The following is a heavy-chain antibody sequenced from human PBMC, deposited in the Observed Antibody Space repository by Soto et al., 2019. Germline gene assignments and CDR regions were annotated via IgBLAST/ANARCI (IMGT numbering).Heavy chain of an antibody. CDR1: GYTFTTYY. Sequence: ASVKVSSKASGYTFTTYYMHWVRQAPGQGLEWMGIINPSDGTTSYAQRFRGRVTMTRDTSTSTVYMELSSLRSGDTAVYYCARVLNQQMVRGVPFDYWGQGTLVTVSS. J-gene: IGHJ4*02. CDR2: INPSDGTT. D-gene: IGHD3-10*01. V-gene: IGHV1-46*01. CDR3: ARVLNQQMVRGVPFDY.